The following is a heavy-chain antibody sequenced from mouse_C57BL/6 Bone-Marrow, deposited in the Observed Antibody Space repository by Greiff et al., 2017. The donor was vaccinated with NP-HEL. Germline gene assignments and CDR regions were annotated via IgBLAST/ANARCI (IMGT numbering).Heavy chain of an antibody. D-gene: IGHD1-1*01. V-gene: IGHV1-15*01. J-gene: IGHJ4*01. CDR2: IDPETGGT. Sequence: VQLQQSGAELVRPGASVTLSCKASGYTFTDYEMHWVKQTPVHGLEWIGAIDPETGGTAYNQKFKGKALLTADKSSSTAYMELRSLTSEDSAVYYCTWLLLLRFYYYAMDYWGQGTSVTVSS. CDR1: GYTFTDYE. CDR3: TWLLLLRFYYYAMDY.